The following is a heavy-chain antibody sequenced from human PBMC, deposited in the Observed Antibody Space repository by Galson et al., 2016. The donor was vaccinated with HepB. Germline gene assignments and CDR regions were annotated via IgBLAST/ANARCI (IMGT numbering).Heavy chain of an antibody. CDR2: IKQDGSEK. Sequence: SLRLSCAASRFTFSRFWMSWVRQAPGKGLEWVANIKQDGSEKYYVDSVKGRFTISRDNAKNSLYLQMDNLRAEDTAVYYCARVIRPFAEFDSWGQGTLVTVAS. D-gene: IGHD3-16*01. CDR1: RFTFSRFW. CDR3: ARVIRPFAEFDS. J-gene: IGHJ4*02. V-gene: IGHV3-7*01.